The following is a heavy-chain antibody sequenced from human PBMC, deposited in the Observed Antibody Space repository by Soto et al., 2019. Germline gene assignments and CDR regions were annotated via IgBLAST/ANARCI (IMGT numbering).Heavy chain of an antibody. D-gene: IGHD4-4*01. CDR3: ARDYSNKGFDY. J-gene: IGHJ4*02. CDR1: GFALIDN. V-gene: IGHV3-11*01. Sequence: QVQLVESGGGLVRPGESLSLSCTASGFALIDNMGWIRQAPGRGLECIAYISNSGTATYYTDSVKGRFTVSRDHAENSLYLQMNSLTADDTAVYYCARDYSNKGFDYWGQGTLVTVSS. CDR2: ISNSGTAT.